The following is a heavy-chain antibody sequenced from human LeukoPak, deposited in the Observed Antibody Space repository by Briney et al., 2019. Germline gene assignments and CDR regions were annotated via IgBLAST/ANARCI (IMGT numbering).Heavy chain of an antibody. CDR3: ARDLTWFESPGWFDP. Sequence: SETLSLTCTVSGGSISSYYWSWIRQPPGKGMEWIGYIYYSGSTNYNPSLKSRVTISVDTSKNQFSLNLSSVTTADTAVYYCARDLTWFESPGWFDPWGQGTLVTVSS. D-gene: IGHD3-10*01. V-gene: IGHV4-59*01. J-gene: IGHJ5*02. CDR1: GGSISSYY. CDR2: IYYSGST.